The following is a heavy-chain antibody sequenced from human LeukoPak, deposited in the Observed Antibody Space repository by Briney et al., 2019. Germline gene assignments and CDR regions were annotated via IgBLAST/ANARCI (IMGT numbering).Heavy chain of an antibody. V-gene: IGHV3-30*02. CDR3: AKGGGYEAQYYYYYLDV. CDR1: GFTFISYG. J-gene: IGHJ6*03. CDR2: IRYDGSNK. Sequence: GGFLRLSCAASGFTFISYGMYWVRQAPGKGLESVAFIRYDGSNKYYADSVKGRFTVSRDNSKNTLYLQMKSLRAEDTAVYYCAKGGGYEAQYYYYYLDVWGKGTTVTISS. D-gene: IGHD5-12*01.